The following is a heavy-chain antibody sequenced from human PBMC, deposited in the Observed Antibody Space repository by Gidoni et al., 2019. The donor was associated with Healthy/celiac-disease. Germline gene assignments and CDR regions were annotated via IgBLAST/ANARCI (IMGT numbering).Heavy chain of an antibody. CDR2: IYYSGST. CDR1: VCSISRYY. Sequence: QVQLQESGPGLVKPSETLSLTCTVSVCSISRYYWRWIRQPPGKGLEWIGYIYYSGSTNYNPSLKSRVTISVDTSKNQFSLKLSSVTAADTAVYYCARAPKYYYDSSGYSGDAFDIWGQGTMVTVSS. V-gene: IGHV4-59*01. J-gene: IGHJ3*02. D-gene: IGHD3-22*01. CDR3: ARAPKYYYDSSGYSGDAFDI.